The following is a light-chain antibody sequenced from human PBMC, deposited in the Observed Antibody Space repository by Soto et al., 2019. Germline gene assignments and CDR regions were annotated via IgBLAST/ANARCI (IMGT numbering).Light chain of an antibody. CDR2: AAS. Sequence: DIQMTQSPASLSASVGDRVTITCQASQSISKYLNWYQLKPGKAPKLLIYAASSLQSGVPSRFSGSGSGTDFTLTISSLQPEDYATYFCQQSYTTPPLTFGGGTKV. J-gene: IGKJ4*01. V-gene: IGKV1-39*01. CDR1: QSISKY. CDR3: QQSYTTPPLT.